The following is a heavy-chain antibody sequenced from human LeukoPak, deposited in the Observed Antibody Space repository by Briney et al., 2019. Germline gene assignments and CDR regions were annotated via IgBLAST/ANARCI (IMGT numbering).Heavy chain of an antibody. Sequence: GGSLRLSCAASGFTFSSYSMNWVRQAPGKGLEWVSSISSSSSYIYYADSVKGRFTISRDNAKNSLCLQMNSLRAEDTAVYYCARESPYDFWSGSNWFDPWGQGTLVTVSS. V-gene: IGHV3-21*01. CDR2: ISSSSSYI. CDR1: GFTFSSYS. CDR3: ARESPYDFWSGSNWFDP. J-gene: IGHJ5*02. D-gene: IGHD3-3*01.